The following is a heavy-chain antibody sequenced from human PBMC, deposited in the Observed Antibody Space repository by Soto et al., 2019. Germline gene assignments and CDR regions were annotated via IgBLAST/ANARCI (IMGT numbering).Heavy chain of an antibody. Sequence: EVQLLESGGGLVQPGGSLRLSCVASGFTFSYYTMSWVRQAPGKGLEWVSGISNSGDTIYYADAVKGRFTISIDNFKNTLYLQMNSLRADDTAVYYWADPVPAPTHYDYYEMDVWGQGTTVTVSS. CDR1: GFTFSYYT. CDR2: ISNSGDTI. CDR3: ADPVPAPTHYDYYEMDV. D-gene: IGHD2-2*01. V-gene: IGHV3-23*01. J-gene: IGHJ6*02.